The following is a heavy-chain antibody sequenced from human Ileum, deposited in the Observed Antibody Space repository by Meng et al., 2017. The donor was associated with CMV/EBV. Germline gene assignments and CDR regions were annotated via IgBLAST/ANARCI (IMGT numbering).Heavy chain of an antibody. V-gene: IGHV3-74*01. CDR3: AKGRVDSSSSHFDY. D-gene: IGHD6-6*01. J-gene: IGHJ4*02. Sequence: GESLKISCAASGFTFSSAYMYWVRQVPGKGLVWVSRVIPDGSGTGYADAVKGRFTFSRDNTKNSLYLQTNILRAADTDLYYSAKGRVDSSSSHFDYWGQGTLVTVSS. CDR2: VIPDGSGT. CDR1: GFTFSSAY.